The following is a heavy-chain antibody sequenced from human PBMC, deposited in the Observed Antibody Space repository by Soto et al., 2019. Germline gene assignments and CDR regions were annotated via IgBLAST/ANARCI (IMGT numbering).Heavy chain of an antibody. J-gene: IGHJ4*02. CDR2: ISSTTNYI. V-gene: IGHV3-21*06. CDR1: GFTFTRYS. CDR3: ARESEDLTSNFDY. Sequence: LRLSCAASGFTFTRYSMNWVRQAPGKGLEWVSSISSTTNYIYYGDSMKGRFTISRDNAKNSLYLEMNSLRAEDTAVYYYARESEDLTSNFDYWGQGTLVTVSS.